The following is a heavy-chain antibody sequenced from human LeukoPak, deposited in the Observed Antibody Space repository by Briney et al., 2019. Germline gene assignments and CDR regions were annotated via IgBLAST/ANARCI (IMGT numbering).Heavy chain of an antibody. CDR1: GGTFISYA. CDR3: ASGIVVVPAAIGMDV. D-gene: IGHD2-2*01. J-gene: IGHJ6*02. Sequence: ASVKVSCKASGGTFISYAISWVRQAPGQGLEWMGIINPSGGSTSYAQKFQGRVTMTRDTSTSTVYMELSSLRSEDTAVYYCASGIVVVPAAIGMDVWGQGTTVTVSS. CDR2: INPSGGST. V-gene: IGHV1-46*01.